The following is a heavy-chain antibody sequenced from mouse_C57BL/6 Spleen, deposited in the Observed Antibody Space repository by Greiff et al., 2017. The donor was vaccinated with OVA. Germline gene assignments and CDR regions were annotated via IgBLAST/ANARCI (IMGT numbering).Heavy chain of an antibody. Sequence: VQLKESGPGLVKPSQSLSLTCSVTGYSITSGYYWNWIRQFPGNKLEWMGYISYDGSNNYNPSLKNRISITRDTSKNQFFLKLNSVTTEDTATYYCARCYGNYWYFDVWGTGTTVTVSS. CDR2: ISYDGSN. CDR1: GYSITSGYY. J-gene: IGHJ1*03. V-gene: IGHV3-6*01. D-gene: IGHD2-1*01. CDR3: ARCYGNYWYFDV.